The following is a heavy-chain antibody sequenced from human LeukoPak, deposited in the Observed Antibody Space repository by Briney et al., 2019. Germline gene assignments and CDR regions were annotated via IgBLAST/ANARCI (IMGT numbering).Heavy chain of an antibody. CDR1: GFTFSSYA. Sequence: PGGSLRLSCAASGFTFSSYAMHWVRQAPGKGLEWVAVISYDGSNKYYADSVKGRFTISRDNSKNTLYLQMNSLRAEDTAVYYCARRNYDFWSGYYYYYMDVWGKGTTVTVSS. CDR2: ISYDGSNK. J-gene: IGHJ6*03. CDR3: ARRNYDFWSGYYYYYMDV. V-gene: IGHV3-30-3*01. D-gene: IGHD3-3*01.